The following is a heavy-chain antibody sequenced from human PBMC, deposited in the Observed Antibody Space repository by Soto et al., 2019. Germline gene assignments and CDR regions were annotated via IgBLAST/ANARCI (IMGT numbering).Heavy chain of an antibody. CDR2: IYHSGST. J-gene: IGHJ4*01. CDR3: AAGGGLPRCY. CDR1: GGSISSGGYS. Sequence: QLQLQESGSGLVKPSQTLSLTCAVSGGSISSGGYSWSWIRQPPGKGLEWIGYIYHSGSTYYNPALKPRVTIAVDGAKMEFSLNLTSVTAADTSVYCSAAGGGLPRCYWGHRAPVTVS. D-gene: IGHD5-12*01. V-gene: IGHV4-30-2*01.